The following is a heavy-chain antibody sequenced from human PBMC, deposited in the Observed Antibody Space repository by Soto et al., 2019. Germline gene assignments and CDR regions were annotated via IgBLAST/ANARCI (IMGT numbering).Heavy chain of an antibody. CDR3: AKEVPFNYDFWSGYYSWFDP. Sequence: EVQLLESGGGLVQPGGSLRLSCAASGFTFSSYAMSWVRQAPGKGLEWVSAISGSGGSTYYADSVKGRFTISRDNSKNTLYLQMNSLRAEDTAVYYCAKEVPFNYDFWSGYYSWFDPWGQGTLVTVSS. V-gene: IGHV3-23*01. CDR2: ISGSGGST. CDR1: GFTFSSYA. J-gene: IGHJ5*02. D-gene: IGHD3-3*01.